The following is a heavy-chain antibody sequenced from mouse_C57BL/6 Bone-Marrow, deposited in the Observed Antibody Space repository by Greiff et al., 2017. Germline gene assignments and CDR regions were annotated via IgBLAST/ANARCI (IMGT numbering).Heavy chain of an antibody. Sequence: EVKLMESGGGLVKPGGSLKLSCAASGFTFSDYGMHWVRQAPEKGLKWVAYISSGSSTIYYTDTVKGRFTISRANAKTTLFLQMTSLRSEDTAMYYCARGDYAYEGAWFAYWGQGTLVTVSA. CDR2: ISSGSSTI. V-gene: IGHV5-17*01. CDR3: ARGDYAYEGAWFAY. CDR1: GFTFSDYG. D-gene: IGHD2-2*01. J-gene: IGHJ3*01.